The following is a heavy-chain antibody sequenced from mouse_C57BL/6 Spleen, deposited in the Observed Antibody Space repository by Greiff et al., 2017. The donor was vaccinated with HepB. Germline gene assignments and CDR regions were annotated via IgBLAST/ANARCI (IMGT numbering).Heavy chain of an antibody. V-gene: IGHV1-52*01. CDR3: ARDYSNYWYFDV. J-gene: IGHJ1*03. CDR2: IDPSDSET. CDR1: GYTFTSYW. Sequence: QVQLQQPGAELVRPGSSVKLSCKASGYTFTSYWMHWVKQRPIQGLEWIGNIDPSDSETHYNQKFKDKATLTVDKSSSTAYMQLSSLTSEDSAVYYCARDYSNYWYFDVWGTGTTVTVSS. D-gene: IGHD2-5*01.